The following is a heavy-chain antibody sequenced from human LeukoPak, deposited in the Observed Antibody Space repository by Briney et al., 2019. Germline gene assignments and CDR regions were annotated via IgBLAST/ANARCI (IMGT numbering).Heavy chain of an antibody. CDR3: AREGVATDDYYGMDV. D-gene: IGHD5-12*01. CDR2: INPNSGGT. CDR1: GYTFTGYY. J-gene: IGHJ6*02. Sequence: ASVKVSCKASGYTFTGYYMHWVRQAPGQGLEWMGWINPNSGGTNHAQKFQGRVTMTRDTSISTAYMELSRLRSDDTAVYYCAREGVATDDYYGMDVWGQGTTVTVSS. V-gene: IGHV1-2*02.